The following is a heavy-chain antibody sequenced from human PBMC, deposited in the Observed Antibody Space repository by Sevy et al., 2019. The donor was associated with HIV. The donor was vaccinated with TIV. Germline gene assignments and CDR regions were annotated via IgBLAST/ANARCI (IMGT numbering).Heavy chain of an antibody. CDR2: IKQDGSEK. CDR3: ARVDELVYHFGY. CDR1: GFTFSSYW. Sequence: GESLKISCAASGFTFSSYWMSWVRQAPGKGLEWVANIKQDGSEKYYVDSVKGRFTISRDNAKNSLYLQMNSLRAEDTAVYYCARVDELVYHFGYWGQGTLVTVSS. J-gene: IGHJ4*02. D-gene: IGHD6-6*01. V-gene: IGHV3-7*01.